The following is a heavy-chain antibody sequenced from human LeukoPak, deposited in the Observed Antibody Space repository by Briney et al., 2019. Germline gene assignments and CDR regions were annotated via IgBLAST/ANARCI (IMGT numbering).Heavy chain of an antibody. CDR2: IYHSGST. J-gene: IGHJ4*02. Sequence: PSETLSLTCAVSGYSISSGYYWGWIRQPPGKGLEWIGSIYHSGSTYYNPSHKSRVTISVDTSKNQFSLKLSSVTAADTAVYYCASTSGDPDFDYWGQGTLVTVSS. CDR1: GYSISSGYY. V-gene: IGHV4-38-2*01. D-gene: IGHD7-27*01. CDR3: ASTSGDPDFDY.